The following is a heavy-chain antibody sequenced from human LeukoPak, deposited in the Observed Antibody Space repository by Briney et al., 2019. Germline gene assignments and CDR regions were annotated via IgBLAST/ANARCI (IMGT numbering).Heavy chain of an antibody. Sequence: GASVKVSCKASGYTFTSYGISWVRQAPGQGLEWMGWISAYNGNTNYAQKLQGRVTMTTDTSTSTAYMELRSLRSEDTAVYYCARGGPIKYSSGWPAPFDYWGQGTLVTVSS. D-gene: IGHD6-19*01. CDR1: GYTFTSYG. CDR2: ISAYNGNT. V-gene: IGHV1-18*01. CDR3: ARGGPIKYSSGWPAPFDY. J-gene: IGHJ4*02.